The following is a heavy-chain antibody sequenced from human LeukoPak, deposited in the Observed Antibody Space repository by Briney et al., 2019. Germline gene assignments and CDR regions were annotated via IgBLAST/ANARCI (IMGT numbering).Heavy chain of an antibody. D-gene: IGHD3-9*01. V-gene: IGHV1-18*01. CDR2: ISAYNGNT. CDR1: GYTFTSYG. Sequence: GASVKVSCKASGYTFTSYGISWVRQAPGQGLEWMGWISAYNGNTNYAQKFQGRVTMTRDTSTSTVYLELSSLRFEDTAVYYCARERLVGWGDDACDIWGQGTMVTVSS. CDR3: ARERLVGWGDDACDI. J-gene: IGHJ3*02.